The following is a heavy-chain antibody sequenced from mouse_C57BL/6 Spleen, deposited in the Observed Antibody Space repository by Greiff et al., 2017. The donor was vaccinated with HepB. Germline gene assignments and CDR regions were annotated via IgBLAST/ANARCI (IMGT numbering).Heavy chain of an antibody. Sequence: VQLQQSGPELVKPGASVKISCKASGYAFRSSWMNWVKQRPGKGLEWIGRIYPGDGDTNYNGKFKGKATLTADKSSSTAYMQLSSLTSEDSAVYFCARSPYYYAMDYWGQGTSVTVSS. CDR3: ARSPYYYAMDY. CDR2: IYPGDGDT. J-gene: IGHJ4*01. CDR1: GYAFRSSW. V-gene: IGHV1-82*01.